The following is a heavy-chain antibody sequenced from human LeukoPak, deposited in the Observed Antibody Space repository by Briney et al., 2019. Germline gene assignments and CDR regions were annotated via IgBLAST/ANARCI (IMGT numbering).Heavy chain of an antibody. CDR1: GGSISSYY. V-gene: IGHV4-59*08. Sequence: SETLSLTCTVSGGSISSYYWSWIRQPPGKGLEWIGYIYYSGSTNYNPSLKSRVTISVDTSKNQFSLKLSSVTAADTAVYYCARQGYCSSTSCYGEGWFDPWGQGTLVTVPS. J-gene: IGHJ5*02. CDR3: ARQGYCSSTSCYGEGWFDP. D-gene: IGHD2-2*01. CDR2: IYYSGST.